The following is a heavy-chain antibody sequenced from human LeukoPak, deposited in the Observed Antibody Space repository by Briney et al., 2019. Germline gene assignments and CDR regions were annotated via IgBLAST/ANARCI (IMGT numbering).Heavy chain of an antibody. CDR3: ARLNWNYADY. J-gene: IGHJ4*02. CDR1: GFTFSLYW. Sequence: GGSLRLSCTASGFTFSLYWMTWVRQAPGKGLEWVANIKEDASEKDYVDSVKGRFTISRGNGKNSLYLQMNSLRGEDTAVYYCARLNWNYADYWGQGTLVTVSS. V-gene: IGHV3-7*01. CDR2: IKEDASEK. D-gene: IGHD3-3*01.